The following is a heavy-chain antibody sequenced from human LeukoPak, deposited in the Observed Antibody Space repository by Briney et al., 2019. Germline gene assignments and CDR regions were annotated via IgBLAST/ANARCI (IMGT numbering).Heavy chain of an antibody. CDR2: IYYSGST. CDR1: GGSISSYY. CDR3: ARLKYNWNSHDAFDI. J-gene: IGHJ3*02. Sequence: SETLSLTCTVSGGSISSYYWSWIRQPPGKGLEWIGYIYYSGSTNYNPSLKSRVTISVDTSKNQFSLKLSSVTAADTAVYYCARLKYNWNSHDAFDIWGQGTMVTVSS. D-gene: IGHD1-7*01. V-gene: IGHV4-59*01.